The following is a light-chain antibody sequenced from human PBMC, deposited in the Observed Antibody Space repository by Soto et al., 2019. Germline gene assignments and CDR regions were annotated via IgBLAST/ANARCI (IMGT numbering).Light chain of an antibody. CDR1: KSISSY. V-gene: IGKV1-39*01. CDR3: QQSYSTPRT. CDR2: AAS. Sequence: DIQMPQSPSSLSASVGDRVPLTCREIKSISSYLNWYQQKPGKAPKLLIYAASSLQSGVPSRFSGSGSGTDFTLTISSLQPEDFATYYCQQSYSTPRTFGQGTKVEIK. J-gene: IGKJ1*01.